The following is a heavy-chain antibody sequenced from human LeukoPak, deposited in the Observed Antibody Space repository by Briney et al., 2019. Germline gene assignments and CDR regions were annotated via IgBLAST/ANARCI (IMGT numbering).Heavy chain of an antibody. Sequence: SETLSLTCAVYGGSFSGYYWSWIRQPPGKGLEWIGEINHSGSTNYNPPLKSRVTISVDTSKNQFSLKLSSVTAADTAVYYCARRKWLAFDYWGQGTLVTVSS. CDR1: GGSFSGYY. V-gene: IGHV4-34*01. CDR2: INHSGST. CDR3: ARRKWLAFDY. D-gene: IGHD6-19*01. J-gene: IGHJ4*02.